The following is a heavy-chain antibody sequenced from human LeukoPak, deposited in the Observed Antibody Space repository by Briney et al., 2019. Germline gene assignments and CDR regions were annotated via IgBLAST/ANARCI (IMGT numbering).Heavy chain of an antibody. D-gene: IGHD5-12*01. J-gene: IGHJ3*02. CDR1: GGSISSGGYY. V-gene: IGHV4-61*08. CDR3: ARDSYGGYGKDAFDI. CDR2: IYYSGST. Sequence: PSETLSLTCTVSGGSISSGGYYWSWIRQPPGKGLEWIGYIYYSGSTNYNPSLKSRVTISVDTSKNQFSLKPSSVTAADTAVYYCARDSYGGYGKDAFDIWGQGTMVTVSS.